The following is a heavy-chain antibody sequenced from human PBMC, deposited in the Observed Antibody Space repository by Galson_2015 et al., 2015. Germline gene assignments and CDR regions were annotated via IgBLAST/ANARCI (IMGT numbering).Heavy chain of an antibody. J-gene: IGHJ4*02. D-gene: IGHD1-26*01. CDR2: IYSGGST. CDR1: GFTVSSNY. V-gene: IGHV3-66*02. CDR3: ARSVEGSYAPFDY. Sequence: SLRLSCAASGFTVSSNYMSWVRQAPGKGLEWVSVIYSGGSTYYADSVKGRFTISRDNSKSTLYLQMNSLRAEDTAVYYCARSVEGSYAPFDYWGQGTLVTVSS.